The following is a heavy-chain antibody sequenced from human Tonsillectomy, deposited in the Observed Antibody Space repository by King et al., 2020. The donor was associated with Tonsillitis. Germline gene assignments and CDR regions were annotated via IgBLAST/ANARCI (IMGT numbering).Heavy chain of an antibody. V-gene: IGHV3-21*01. CDR1: RFTFSSYS. D-gene: IGHD3-10*01. J-gene: IGHJ2*01. CDR3: ARDTRGSWYFDL. CDR2: ISSSSSYI. Sequence: VQLVESGGGLVKPGGSLRLSCAASRFTFSSYSMNWVRQAPGKGLEWVSSISSSSSYIYYADSVKGRFTISRDNAKNSLYLQMNSLRAEDTAVYYCARDTRGSWYFDLWGRGTLVTVSS.